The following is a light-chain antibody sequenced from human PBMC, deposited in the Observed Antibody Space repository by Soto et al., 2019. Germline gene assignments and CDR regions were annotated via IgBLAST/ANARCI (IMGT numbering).Light chain of an antibody. Sequence: QSVLTQPPSESGTPGQRVTISCSGISFNVGGNTVNWYQQVTGTAPKFLINSNNQRPSGVPDRFSGSKSGTSASLAISGLQSEDEADYYCATWDDSLNGVVFGGGTKLTVL. CDR3: ATWDDSLNGVV. CDR2: SNN. V-gene: IGLV1-44*01. J-gene: IGLJ2*01. CDR1: SFNVGGNT.